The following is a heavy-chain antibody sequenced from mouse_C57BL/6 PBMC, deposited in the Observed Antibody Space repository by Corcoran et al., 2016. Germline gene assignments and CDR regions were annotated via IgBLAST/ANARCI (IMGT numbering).Heavy chain of an antibody. CDR2: INTYSGVP. CDR1: GYTFTTYG. D-gene: IGHD1-1*01. Sequence: QIQLVQSGPELKKPGETVKISCKASGYTFTTYGMSWVKQAPGKGLKWMGWINTYSGVPTYADDFKGRFAFSLETSASTAYLQINNLKNEDTATYFCAIYYYGSSWFAYWGQGTLVTVSA. J-gene: IGHJ3*01. V-gene: IGHV9-3*01. CDR3: AIYYYGSSWFAY.